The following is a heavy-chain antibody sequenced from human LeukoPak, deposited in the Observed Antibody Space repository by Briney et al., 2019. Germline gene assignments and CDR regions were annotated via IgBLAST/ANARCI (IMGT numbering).Heavy chain of an antibody. J-gene: IGHJ4*02. CDR2: IYHSGST. CDR3: ARVEFSGLYYFDY. V-gene: IGHV4-38-2*02. D-gene: IGHD5-12*01. CDR1: GYSISSGYY. Sequence: PSETLSLTCTVSGYSISSGYYWGWIRQPPGKGLEWIGSIYHSGSTYYNPSLKSRVTISVDTSKNQFSLKLSSVTAADTAVYYCARVEFSGLYYFDYWGQGTLVTVSS.